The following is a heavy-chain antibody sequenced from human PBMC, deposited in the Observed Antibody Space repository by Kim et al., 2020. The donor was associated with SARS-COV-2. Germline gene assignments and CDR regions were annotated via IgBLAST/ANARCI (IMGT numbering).Heavy chain of an antibody. D-gene: IGHD6-13*01. J-gene: IGHJ6*02. CDR3: ARDDGSSSWSPRWGCMDV. CDR1: GFTFSSYG. V-gene: IGHV3-33*01. CDR2: IWYDGSNK. Sequence: GGSLRLSCAASGFTFSSYGMHWVRQAPGKGLEWVAVIWYDGSNKYYADSVKGRFTISRDNSKNTLYLQMNSLRAEDTAVYYCARDDGSSSWSPRWGCMDVWGQGTTVTVSS.